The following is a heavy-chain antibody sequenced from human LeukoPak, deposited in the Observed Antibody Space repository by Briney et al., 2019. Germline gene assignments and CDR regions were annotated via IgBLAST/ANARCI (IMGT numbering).Heavy chain of an antibody. D-gene: IGHD2/OR15-2a*01. V-gene: IGHV5-51*01. J-gene: IGHJ4*02. CDR1: GYNFNNYW. CDR2: INPGDSDT. CDR3: ARRPLTVLGKTYFDY. Sequence: GESLKISCMGSGYNFNNYWIGWVRQMPGKGLGWMGLINPGDSDTRYSPAIQGQVTMSVDKSISTAYLQWSSLKASDTAMYYCARRPLTVLGKTYFDYWGQGTLVTVSS.